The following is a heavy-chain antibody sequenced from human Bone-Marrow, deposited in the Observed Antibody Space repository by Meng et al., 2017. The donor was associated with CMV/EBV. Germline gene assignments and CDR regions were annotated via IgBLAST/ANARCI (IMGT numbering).Heavy chain of an antibody. J-gene: IGHJ6*01. V-gene: IGHV3-30*02. CDR1: GFTFSSYG. Sequence: GESLKISCAASGFTFSSYGMHWVRQAPGKGLEWVAFIRYDGSNKYYADSVKGRFTTSRDNSKNTLYLQMNSLRAEDTAVYYCAKDRRPGRIVGVVAATRYYYYGMDVWGQGTTVTGYS. D-gene: IGHD2-15*01. CDR3: AKDRRPGRIVGVVAATRYYYYGMDV. CDR2: IRYDGSNK.